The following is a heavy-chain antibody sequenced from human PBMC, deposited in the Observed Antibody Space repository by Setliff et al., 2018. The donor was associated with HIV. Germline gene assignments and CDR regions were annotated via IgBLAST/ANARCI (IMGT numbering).Heavy chain of an antibody. V-gene: IGHV4-4*09. CDR3: ARHANYDFWSGYWGYYFDY. Sequence: SETMSLTCTVSGGSISTYYWSWIRQPPGKGLEWIEYIYTSGSTNYNPSLKTRVTISIDTSKKQVSLKLSSVTAADTAVYYCARHANYDFWSGYWGYYFDYWGQGTLVTVSS. CDR2: IYTSGST. J-gene: IGHJ4*02. CDR1: GGSISTYY. D-gene: IGHD3-3*01.